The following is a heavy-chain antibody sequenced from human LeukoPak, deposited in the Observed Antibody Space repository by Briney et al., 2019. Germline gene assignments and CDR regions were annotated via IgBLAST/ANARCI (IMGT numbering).Heavy chain of an antibody. Sequence: SETLSLTCTVSGGSISSGGYYWSWIRQHPGKGLEWIGYIYYSGSTYYNPSLKSRVTISVDTSKNQFSLKLGFVTAADTAVYYCARSPGIAVAGTAKMYYFDYWGQGTLVTVSS. V-gene: IGHV4-31*03. CDR3: ARSPGIAVAGTAKMYYFDY. CDR2: IYYSGST. J-gene: IGHJ4*02. D-gene: IGHD6-19*01. CDR1: GGSISSGGYY.